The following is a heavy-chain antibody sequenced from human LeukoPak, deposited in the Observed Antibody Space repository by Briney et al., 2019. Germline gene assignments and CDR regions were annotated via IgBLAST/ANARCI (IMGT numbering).Heavy chain of an antibody. CDR2: ISWNSGSI. CDR3: AKGSIYGDYLFDY. Sequence: GRSLRLSCAASGFTFDDYAMHWVRQAPGKGLEWVSGISWNSGSIGYADSVTGRFTISRDNAKNSLYLQMNSLRAEDTALYYCAKGSIYGDYLFDYWGQGTLVTVSS. V-gene: IGHV3-9*01. J-gene: IGHJ4*02. CDR1: GFTFDDYA. D-gene: IGHD4-17*01.